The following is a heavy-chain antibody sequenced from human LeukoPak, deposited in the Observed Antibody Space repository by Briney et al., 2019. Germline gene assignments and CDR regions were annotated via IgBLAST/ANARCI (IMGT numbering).Heavy chain of an antibody. J-gene: IGHJ4*02. D-gene: IGHD1-14*01. CDR3: TTELDVRPNHY. CDR2: IKRKSDGGTT. CDR1: GLTFSNAW. V-gene: IGHV3-15*01. Sequence: PGGSLRLSCAASGLTFSNAWMSWARQAPGKGLEWVGRIKRKSDGGTTDYAAPVKGRFTISRDDSKNTLYLQMNSLKSEDTAVYYCTTELDVRPNHYWGQGTLVTVSS.